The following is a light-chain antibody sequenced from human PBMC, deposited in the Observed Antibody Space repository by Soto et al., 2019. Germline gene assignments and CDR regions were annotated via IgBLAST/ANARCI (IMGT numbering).Light chain of an antibody. J-gene: IGLJ1*01. V-gene: IGLV2-8*01. Sequence: QSALTQPPSASGSPGQSVTISCTGTSSDVGGYNYVSWYQQHPGSAPKLIIYEVTKRPSGVPDRFPGSKSGNTASLTVSGLQAADEADYYCSSYAGSNNPYVFGTGTKLTVL. CDR2: EVT. CDR1: SSDVGGYNY. CDR3: SSYAGSNNPYV.